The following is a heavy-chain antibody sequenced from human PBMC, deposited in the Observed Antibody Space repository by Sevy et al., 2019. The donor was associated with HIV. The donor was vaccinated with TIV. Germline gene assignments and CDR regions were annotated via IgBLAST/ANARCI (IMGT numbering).Heavy chain of an antibody. J-gene: IGHJ4*02. CDR3: TRGVRDQLLLFEY. CDR1: GFIFDDYT. Sequence: GGSLRLSCAASGFIFDDYTMHWVRQVPGKGLEWVSLISGVGATTYYGDSVKGRFTMSKDNNKNSLYLQMHTLRPEDTALYHCTRGVRDQLLLFEYWGQGTLVTVSS. CDR2: ISGVGATT. V-gene: IGHV3-43*01. D-gene: IGHD2-2*01.